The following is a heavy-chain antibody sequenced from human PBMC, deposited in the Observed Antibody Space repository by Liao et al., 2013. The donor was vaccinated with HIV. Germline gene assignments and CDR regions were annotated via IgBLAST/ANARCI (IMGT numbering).Heavy chain of an antibody. CDR1: GDSISSGTHF. J-gene: IGHJ3*02. D-gene: IGHD3-3*01. CDR3: ARATRDFWSGTKGAFDI. Sequence: QVQLQESGPGLVKPSQTLSLSCSVSGDSISSGTHFYNWIRLPAGKGLEWIGRIYTSGATNYNPSLKSRFTMSLDTSNNQVSLRLTSVTAADTAVYYCARATRDFWSGTKGAFDIWGQGTMVTVSS. V-gene: IGHV4-61*02. CDR2: IYTSGAT.